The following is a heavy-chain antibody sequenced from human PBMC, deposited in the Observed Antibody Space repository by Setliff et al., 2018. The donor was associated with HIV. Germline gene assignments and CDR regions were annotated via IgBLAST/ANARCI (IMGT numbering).Heavy chain of an antibody. Sequence: SVKVSCKASGGTFCSYAISWVRQATGQGLEWMGRIIPIFGTANHAQKFQGRVTITADKSTSTAYMELSSLRSEDTAVYYCARNPQPTGTPDYYYYYYMDVWGKGTTVTVSS. D-gene: IGHD1-1*01. CDR3: ARNPQPTGTPDYYYYYYMDV. CDR1: GGTFCSYA. CDR2: IIPIFGTA. J-gene: IGHJ6*03. V-gene: IGHV1-69*06.